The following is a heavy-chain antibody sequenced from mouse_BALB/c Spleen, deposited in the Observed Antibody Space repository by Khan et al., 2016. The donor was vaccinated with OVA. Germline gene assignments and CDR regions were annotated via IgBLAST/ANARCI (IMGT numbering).Heavy chain of an antibody. D-gene: IGHD2-14*01. CDR2: MIYTGYT. CDR1: GDSITSGY. J-gene: IGHJ3*01. Sequence: EVQLQESGPSLVKPSQTLSLTCSVTGDSITSGYWSWIRKFPGNKLEYMGYMIYTGYTYYNPSLKSRLSITRHTSKNQYYLQLNSVTTEDTATYCCARSPSRYAFVYWGQGTLVTVSA. CDR3: ARSPSRYAFVY. V-gene: IGHV3-8*02.